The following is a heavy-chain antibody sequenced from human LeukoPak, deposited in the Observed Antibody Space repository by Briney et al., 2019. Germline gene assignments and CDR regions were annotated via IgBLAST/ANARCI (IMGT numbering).Heavy chain of an antibody. CDR1: GGSFSGYY. CDR2: INHSGST. V-gene: IGHV4-34*01. J-gene: IGHJ5*02. D-gene: IGHD3-10*01. Sequence: PSEILSLTCAVYGGSFSGYYWSWIRQPPGKGLEWIGEINHSGSTNYNPSLKSRVTISVDTSKNQFSLKLSSVTAADTAVYYCARTYYYGSGSYYPWGQGTLVTVSS. CDR3: ARTYYYGSGSYYP.